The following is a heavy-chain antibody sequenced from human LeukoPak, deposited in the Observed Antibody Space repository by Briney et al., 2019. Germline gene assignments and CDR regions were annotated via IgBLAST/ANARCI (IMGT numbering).Heavy chain of an antibody. D-gene: IGHD3-10*01. J-gene: IGHJ6*03. V-gene: IGHV4-59*11. Sequence: PSETLSLTCTVSGGSISSHYWSWIRQPPGKGLEWIGYIYYSGSTNYNPSLKSRVTISVDTSKNQFSLKLSSVTAADTAVYYCARRSPVSYYYYYMDVWGKGTTVTISS. CDR3: ARRSPVSYYYYYMDV. CDR1: GGSISSHY. CDR2: IYYSGST.